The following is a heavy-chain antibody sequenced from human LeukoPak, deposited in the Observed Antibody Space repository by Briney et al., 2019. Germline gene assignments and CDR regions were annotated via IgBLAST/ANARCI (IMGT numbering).Heavy chain of an antibody. CDR1: GYTFTGYY. J-gene: IGHJ3*02. D-gene: IGHD3-3*01. Sequence: ASVKVSCKASGYTFTGYYMHWVRQAPGQGLEWMGWINPNSGGTNYAQKFQGRVTMTRDTSISTAYMELSRLRSDDTAVYYCARYYDFWSGYPSFDIWGQGTMVTVSS. CDR3: ARYYDFWSGYPSFDI. CDR2: INPNSGGT. V-gene: IGHV1-2*02.